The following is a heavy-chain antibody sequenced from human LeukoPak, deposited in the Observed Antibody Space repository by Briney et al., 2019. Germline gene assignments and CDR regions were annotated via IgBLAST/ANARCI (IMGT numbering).Heavy chain of an antibody. CDR2: IIPIFGTA. CDR3: ARDHDILTGYLDY. J-gene: IGHJ4*02. CDR1: GGTFSSYA. V-gene: IGHV1-69*05. D-gene: IGHD3-9*01. Sequence: SVKVSCKASGGTFSSYAISWVRQATGQGLEWMGGIIPIFGTANYAQKFQGRVTITTDESTSTAYMELSSLRSEDTAVYYCARDHDILTGYLDYWGQGTLVTVSS.